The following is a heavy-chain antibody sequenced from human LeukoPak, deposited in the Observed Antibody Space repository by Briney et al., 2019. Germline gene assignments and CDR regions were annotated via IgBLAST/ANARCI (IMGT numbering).Heavy chain of an antibody. V-gene: IGHV3-23*01. CDR3: AKDRDDSSGYNPLADY. D-gene: IGHD3-22*01. CDR1: GFTFSSYA. J-gene: IGHJ4*02. CDR2: ISGSGGST. Sequence: GGSLRLFCAASGFTFSSYAMSWVRQAPGKGLEWVSAISGSGGSTYYADSVKGRFTISRDNSKNTLYLQMNSLRAEDTAVYYCAKDRDDSSGYNPLADYWGQGTLVTVSS.